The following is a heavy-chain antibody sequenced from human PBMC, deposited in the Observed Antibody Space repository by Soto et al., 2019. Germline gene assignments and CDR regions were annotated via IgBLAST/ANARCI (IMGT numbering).Heavy chain of an antibody. J-gene: IGHJ5*02. CDR1: GGSISSGGYY. V-gene: IGHV4-31*03. CDR3: ARGHFRQWLVVEWFDP. CDR2: IYYSGST. D-gene: IGHD6-19*01. Sequence: QVQLQESGPGLVKPSQTLSLTCTVSGGSISSGGYYWSWIRQHPGKGLEWIGYIYYSGSTYYNPSLKSRVTISVDTSKNQFSLKLSSVTAADTPVYYCARGHFRQWLVVEWFDPWGQGTLVTVSS.